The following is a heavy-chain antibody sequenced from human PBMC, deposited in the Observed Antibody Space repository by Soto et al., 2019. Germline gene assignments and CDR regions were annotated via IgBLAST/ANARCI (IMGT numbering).Heavy chain of an antibody. Sequence: EVQLVESGGGLVQPGGSLRLSCAASGFTFSDYYMHWVRQAPGKGLVWVSRISSDGSSISYADSVKGRFPISRDNAENTGYLPMSKLRVEDTAIYYCARGKYPPFRSDFYSNEQWGQGTLVTVSS. CDR1: GFTFSDYY. CDR3: ARGKYPPFRSDFYSNEQ. CDR2: ISSDGSSI. J-gene: IGHJ4*02. V-gene: IGHV3-74*01. D-gene: IGHD3-3*01.